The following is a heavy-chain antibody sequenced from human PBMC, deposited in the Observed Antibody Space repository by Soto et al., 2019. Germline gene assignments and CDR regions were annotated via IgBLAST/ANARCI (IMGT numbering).Heavy chain of an antibody. CDR2: IIPIFGTA. D-gene: IGHD3-22*01. V-gene: IGHV1-69*06. J-gene: IGHJ4*02. Sequence: VASVKVSFKACGGTFSRYAISWLRQAPGQGLEWMGGIIPIFGTANYAQKFQGRVTITADKSTSTAYMELSSLRSEDTAVYYCAKDGKKYYYDSSGYRYYFDYWGQGTLVTVYS. CDR1: GGTFSRYA. CDR3: AKDGKKYYYDSSGYRYYFDY.